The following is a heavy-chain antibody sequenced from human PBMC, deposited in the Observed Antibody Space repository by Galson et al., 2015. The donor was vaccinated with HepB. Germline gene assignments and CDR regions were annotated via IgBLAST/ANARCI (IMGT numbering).Heavy chain of an antibody. CDR3: ARGSGNYYLDY. D-gene: IGHD1-26*01. Sequence: SLRLSCAASGLTFSNYAMSWVCQAPGKGLEWVSGIGDSGGSTYYNYADSVKGRFTISRDDSQNTLYLQMSSLRAEDTALYYCARGSGNYYLDYWGQGILVTVSS. V-gene: IGHV3-23*01. CDR2: IGDSGGST. CDR1: GLTFSNYA. J-gene: IGHJ4*02.